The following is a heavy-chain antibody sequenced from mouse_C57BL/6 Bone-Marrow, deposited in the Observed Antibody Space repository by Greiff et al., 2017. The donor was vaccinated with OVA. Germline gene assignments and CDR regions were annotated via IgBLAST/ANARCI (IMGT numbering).Heavy chain of an antibody. CDR3: AREGMVTTDYAMDY. CDR1: GYTFTSYW. V-gene: IGHV1-55*01. CDR2: IYPGSGST. Sequence: QVQLQQPGAELVKPGASVKMSCKASGYTFTSYWITWVKQRPGQGLEWIGDIYPGSGSTNYNEKFKSKATLTVDTSSSTAYMQRSSLTSEDSAVYYCAREGMVTTDYAMDYWGQGTSVTVSS. J-gene: IGHJ4*01. D-gene: IGHD2-2*01.